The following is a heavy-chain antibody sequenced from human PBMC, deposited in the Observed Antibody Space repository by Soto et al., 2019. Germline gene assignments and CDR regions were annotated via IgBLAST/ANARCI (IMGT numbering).Heavy chain of an antibody. CDR1: GGSISSYY. CDR3: ARGPTAFDY. J-gene: IGHJ4*02. V-gene: IGHV4-59*01. D-gene: IGHD4-17*01. Sequence: QVQLQESGPGLVKPSETLSLTCTVSGGSISSYYWSWIRQPPGKGLEWIGYIYYSGSTNYNPSLESRVPISVATSKNQSSLKLSSVTAADTAVYYCARGPTAFDYWGQRTLVTVSS. CDR2: IYYSGST.